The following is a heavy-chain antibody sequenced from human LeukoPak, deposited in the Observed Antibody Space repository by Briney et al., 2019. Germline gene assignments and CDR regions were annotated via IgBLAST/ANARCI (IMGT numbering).Heavy chain of an antibody. D-gene: IGHD1-14*01. V-gene: IGHV3-21*01. CDR2: MDRHTHI. CDR1: GFTFSRYS. CDR3: VGDPTTNRFQFFQY. J-gene: IGHJ4*02. Sequence: GGSLRLSCAASGFTFSRYSVNWVRQAPGKGLEWVSCMDRHTHIYYADSVRGRFTISSDTAKNSVYLQMNSLTVEDSAVYYCVGDPTTNRFQFFQYWGQGALVTVSS.